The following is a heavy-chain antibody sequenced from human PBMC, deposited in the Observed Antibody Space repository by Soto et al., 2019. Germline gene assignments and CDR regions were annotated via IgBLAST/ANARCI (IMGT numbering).Heavy chain of an antibody. CDR2: IYYSGST. CDR1: GGSISSYY. V-gene: IGHV4-59*08. Sequence: SETLSLTCTVSGGSISSYYWSWVRQPPGKGLEWIGYIYYSGSTNYNPSLKSRVTISVDTSKDQFSLKLSSVTAADTVVYYCARQVIDSSVIYFDYWGRGTLVTVSS. D-gene: IGHD3-22*01. CDR3: ARQVIDSSVIYFDY. J-gene: IGHJ4*02.